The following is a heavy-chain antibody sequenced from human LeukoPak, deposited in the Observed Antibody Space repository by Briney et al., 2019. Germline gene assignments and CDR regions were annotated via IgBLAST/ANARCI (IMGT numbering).Heavy chain of an antibody. CDR1: GYSFTNYW. D-gene: IGHD1-26*01. Sequence: GESLKISCKASGYSFTNYWIGWVRQMPGKGLEWMGIIYPGDADTRYSTSFQGQVTISADKSINTAYLQWSSLKASDTAMYYCARGGSYGTYYFDYWGQGTLVTVSS. J-gene: IGHJ4*02. V-gene: IGHV5-51*01. CDR2: IYPGDADT. CDR3: ARGGSYGTYYFDY.